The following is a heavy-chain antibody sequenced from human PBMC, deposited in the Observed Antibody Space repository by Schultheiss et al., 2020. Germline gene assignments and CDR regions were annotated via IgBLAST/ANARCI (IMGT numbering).Heavy chain of an antibody. CDR1: GYTFTGYY. CDR3: AREGSSGWYGDY. Sequence: ASVKVSCKASGYTFTGYYMHWVRQAPGQGLEWMGRIDPGNGATNYAQKFQGRVTMTRDTSISTAYMELRSLRSDDTAVYYCAREGSSGWYGDYWGQGTLVTGYS. CDR2: IDPGNGAT. V-gene: IGHV1-2*06. D-gene: IGHD6-19*01. J-gene: IGHJ4*02.